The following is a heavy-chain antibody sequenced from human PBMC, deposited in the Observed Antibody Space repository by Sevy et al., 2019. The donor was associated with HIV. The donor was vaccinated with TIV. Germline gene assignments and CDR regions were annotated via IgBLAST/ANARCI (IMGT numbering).Heavy chain of an antibody. Sequence: LSLTCAASGFIFTNYDMHWVRQAPGKGLEWVAVISHDGGLKYYADSVRGRVTISRDSSKNTVSLQMNSLGFADTAVYYCAKGSRATHSAFDFWGQGTMVTVSS. CDR1: GFIFTNYD. CDR3: AKGSRATHSAFDF. J-gene: IGHJ3*01. D-gene: IGHD1-26*01. CDR2: ISHDGGLK. V-gene: IGHV3-30*18.